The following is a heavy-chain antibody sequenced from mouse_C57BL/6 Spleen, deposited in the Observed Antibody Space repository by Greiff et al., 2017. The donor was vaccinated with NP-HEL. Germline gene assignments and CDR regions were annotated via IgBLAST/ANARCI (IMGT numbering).Heavy chain of an antibody. J-gene: IGHJ2*01. CDR3: ARGGLRRGGYFDY. D-gene: IGHD2-4*01. Sequence: QVQLQQSGAELVKPGASVKMSCKASGYTFTSYWITWVKQRPGQGLEWIGDIYPGSGSTNYNEKFKSKATLTVDTSSSTAYMQLSSLTSEDSAVYYCARGGLRRGGYFDYWGQGTTLTVSS. V-gene: IGHV1-55*01. CDR1: GYTFTSYW. CDR2: IYPGSGST.